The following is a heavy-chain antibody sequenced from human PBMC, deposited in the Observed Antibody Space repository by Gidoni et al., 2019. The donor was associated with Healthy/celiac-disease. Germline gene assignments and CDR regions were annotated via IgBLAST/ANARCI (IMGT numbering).Heavy chain of an antibody. CDR2: FDPEDGET. J-gene: IGHJ6*02. V-gene: IGHV1-24*01. Sequence: LEWMGGFDPEDGETIYAQKFQGRVTMTEDTSTDTANMELSSLRSEDTAVYYCATDRCSGGSCYSRYYYGMDVWGQGTTVTVSS. D-gene: IGHD2-15*01. CDR3: ATDRCSGGSCYSRYYYGMDV.